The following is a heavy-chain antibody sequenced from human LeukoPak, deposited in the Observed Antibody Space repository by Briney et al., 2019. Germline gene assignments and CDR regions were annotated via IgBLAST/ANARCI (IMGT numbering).Heavy chain of an antibody. J-gene: IGHJ4*02. CDR2: MSGSGGST. Sequence: GGSLRLSCAASGFTFSTYAMSWVRQAPGKGLEWVSAMSGSGGSTKYADSVKGRFTISRDDSKNTLYLQMNSLRAEDTAVYYCAKDGYSSSLNHPGATEFDYWGQGTLVTVSS. V-gene: IGHV3-23*01. CDR1: GFTFSTYA. D-gene: IGHD6-6*01. CDR3: AKDGYSSSLNHPGATEFDY.